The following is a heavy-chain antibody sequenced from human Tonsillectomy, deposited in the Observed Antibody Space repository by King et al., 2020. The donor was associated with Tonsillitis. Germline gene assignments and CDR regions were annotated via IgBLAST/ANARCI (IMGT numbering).Heavy chain of an antibody. CDR1: GFNFSNFG. V-gene: IGHV3-30*18. CDR2: ISYDGSNK. Sequence: VQLVESGGGVVQPGRSLRLSCAASGFNFSNFGIHWVRQAPGKALEWVAVISYDGSNKYYADSVKGRFTISRDNSKNTLFLLMNSLRAEDTAVYYCAKDRKGLTYYFDYWGQGTLVTVSS. J-gene: IGHJ4*02. CDR3: AKDRKGLTYYFDY. D-gene: IGHD2/OR15-2a*01.